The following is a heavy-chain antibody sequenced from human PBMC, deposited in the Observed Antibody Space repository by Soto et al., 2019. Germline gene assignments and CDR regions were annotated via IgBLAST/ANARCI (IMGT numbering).Heavy chain of an antibody. Sequence: QVQLVESGGGVVQPGRSLRLSCAASGFTFSSYAMHWVRQAPGKGLEWVAVISYDGSNKYYADSVKGRFTISRDNSKNTLYLQMNSLRAEDTAVYYCARDQGDIVATITYWYFDLWGRGTLVTVSS. CDR2: ISYDGSNK. J-gene: IGHJ2*01. CDR1: GFTFSSYA. V-gene: IGHV3-30-3*01. D-gene: IGHD5-12*01. CDR3: ARDQGDIVATITYWYFDL.